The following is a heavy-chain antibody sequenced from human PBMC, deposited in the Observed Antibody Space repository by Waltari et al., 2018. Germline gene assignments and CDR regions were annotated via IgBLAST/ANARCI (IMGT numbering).Heavy chain of an antibody. V-gene: IGHV3-30*01. CDR2: ISYDGSNK. D-gene: IGHD2-21*02. Sequence: QVQLVESGGGVVQPGRSLRLSCAASGFTFSTYAIHWVRQAPGKGLESAAVISYDGSNKYYADSVKGRFTISRDNSKNSLYLQMNSLRAEDTAVYYCARGSYCGGDCYPGMVESDDAFDIWGQGTMVTVSS. J-gene: IGHJ3*02. CDR1: GFTFSTYA. CDR3: ARGSYCGGDCYPGMVESDDAFDI.